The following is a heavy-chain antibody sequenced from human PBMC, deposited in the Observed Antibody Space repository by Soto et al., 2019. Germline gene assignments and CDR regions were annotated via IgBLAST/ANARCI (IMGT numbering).Heavy chain of an antibody. D-gene: IGHD3-22*01. J-gene: IGHJ1*01. CDR1: GYSFSTYW. CDR2: IYPGNSDT. CDR3: ARRVYYDSGAYAFHH. Sequence: GACRKISGKGSGYSFSTYWIGWVRQMPGKGLECIGIIYPGNSDTRYSPSFQGHVTISADKSISTAYLQSSSLKASDSAMYYCARRVYYDSGAYAFHHWGQGTLVTVSS. V-gene: IGHV5-51*01.